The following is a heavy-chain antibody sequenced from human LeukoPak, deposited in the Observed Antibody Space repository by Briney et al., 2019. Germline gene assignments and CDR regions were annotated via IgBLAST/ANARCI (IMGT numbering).Heavy chain of an antibody. Sequence: QSGGSLRLSCAASGFTFSSYAMSWVRQAPGKGLEWVSAISGSGGSTYYADSVKGRFTISRDNSKNTLYLQMNSLRAEDTAVYYCARGLHFDWLPPSMDVWGQGTTVTVSS. J-gene: IGHJ6*02. CDR3: ARGLHFDWLPPSMDV. CDR2: ISGSGGST. V-gene: IGHV3-23*01. CDR1: GFTFSSYA. D-gene: IGHD3-9*01.